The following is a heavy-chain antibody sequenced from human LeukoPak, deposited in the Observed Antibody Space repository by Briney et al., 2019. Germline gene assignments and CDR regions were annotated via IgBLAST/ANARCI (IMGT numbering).Heavy chain of an antibody. CDR2: IYSGGST. CDR3: ASGDIGWLQLNS. J-gene: IGHJ4*02. D-gene: IGHD5-24*01. V-gene: IGHV3-23*03. CDR1: GFTFDDYA. Sequence: GGSLRLSCAASGFTFDDYAMSWVRQAPGKGLEWVSVIYSGGSTYYVDSVKGRFTISRDNSKNTLYLQMNSLRSEDTAVYYCASGDIGWLQLNSWGQGTLVTVSS.